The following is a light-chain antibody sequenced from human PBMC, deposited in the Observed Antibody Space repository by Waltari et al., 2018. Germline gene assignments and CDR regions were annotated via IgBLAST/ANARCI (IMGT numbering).Light chain of an antibody. CDR2: EVS. V-gene: IGLV2-23*02. Sequence: QSALTQPASVSGSSGQSITISCTGTSSDVGSYNLVSWYQQHPGKAPKLMIYEVSKRPSGVSNRFSGANSGNTASLTISGLQAEDEADYYCCSYAGTSTPWVFGGGTKLTVL. CDR1: SSDVGSYNL. J-gene: IGLJ3*02. CDR3: CSYAGTSTPWV.